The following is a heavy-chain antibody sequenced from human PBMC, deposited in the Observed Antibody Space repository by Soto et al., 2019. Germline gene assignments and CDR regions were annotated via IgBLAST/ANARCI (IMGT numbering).Heavy chain of an antibody. D-gene: IGHD2-2*01. V-gene: IGHV3-30*18. Sequence: QVQLVESGGGVVQPGRSLRLSCAASGFTFSSYGMHWVRQAPGKGLEWVAVISYDGSNKYYADSVKGRFTISRDNSKNTLYLQMNSLRAEDTAVYYCAKNSYCSSTSCWQDVWGQGTTVTVCS. CDR3: AKNSYCSSTSCWQDV. CDR2: ISYDGSNK. J-gene: IGHJ6*02. CDR1: GFTFSSYG.